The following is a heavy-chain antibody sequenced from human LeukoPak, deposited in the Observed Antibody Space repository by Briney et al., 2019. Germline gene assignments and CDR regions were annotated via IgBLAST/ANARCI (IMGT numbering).Heavy chain of an antibody. Sequence: GGALRLSCAASGFTFSSYAMSWVRQAPGKGLEWVSGTSGSGGSTYYAGSVKGRFTISRDNSKNTLYLQMNSLRVEDTAVYYCAKNGGSQCYSHLDSWGQGALVTVSS. CDR1: GFTFSSYA. CDR3: AKNGGSQCYSHLDS. J-gene: IGHJ4*02. V-gene: IGHV3-23*01. CDR2: TSGSGGST. D-gene: IGHD2-15*01.